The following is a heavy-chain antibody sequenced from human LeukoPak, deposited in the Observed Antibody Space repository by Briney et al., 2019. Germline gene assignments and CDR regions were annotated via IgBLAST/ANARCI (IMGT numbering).Heavy chain of an antibody. Sequence: PSETLSLTCAVSGVSISPYSWAWIRQPPGKGLEWIGYIHTSGSNNQYPSLKSRVTISVDKSKNHFSLRLTSVTAADMAVYYCARLSAAVHLGAFDLWGQGTMVTVSS. CDR1: GVSISPYS. D-gene: IGHD3-3*01. CDR2: IHTSGSN. J-gene: IGHJ3*01. CDR3: ARLSAAVHLGAFDL. V-gene: IGHV4-4*09.